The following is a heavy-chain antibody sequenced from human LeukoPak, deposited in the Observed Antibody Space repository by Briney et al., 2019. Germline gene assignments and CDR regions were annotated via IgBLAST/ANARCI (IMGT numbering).Heavy chain of an antibody. CDR3: ARGVPYDSWSGPHYSDY. J-gene: IGHJ4*02. D-gene: IGHD3-3*01. V-gene: IGHV3-7*01. CDR1: RFTLSTYW. CDR2: IKQDGSQE. Sequence: GGSLRLSCAASRFTLSTYWMSWVRQAPGKGLEWVTHIKQDGSQEYYVDSVKGRFTISRDSAKNSLYLQMNSLRAEDTAVYYCARGVPYDSWSGPHYSDYWGQGTLVTVSS.